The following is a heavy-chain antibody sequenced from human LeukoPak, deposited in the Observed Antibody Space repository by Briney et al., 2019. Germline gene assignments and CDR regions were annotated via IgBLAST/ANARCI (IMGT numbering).Heavy chain of an antibody. CDR3: ARGEPPLDTAMGGLGY. D-gene: IGHD5-18*01. CDR2: INHSGST. CDR1: GGSFSGYY. V-gene: IGHV4-34*01. J-gene: IGHJ4*02. Sequence: SETLCLTCAVYGGSFSGYYWSWIRQPPGKGLEWIGEINHSGSTNYNPSLKSRVTISVDTSKNQFSLKLSSVTAADTAVYYCARGEPPLDTAMGGLGYWGQGTLVTVSS.